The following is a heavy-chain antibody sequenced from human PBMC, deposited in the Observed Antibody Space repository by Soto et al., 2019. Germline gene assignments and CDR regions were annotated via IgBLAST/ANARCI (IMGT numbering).Heavy chain of an antibody. CDR1: GFTFNEYY. CDR3: ARETEYSYGMDV. J-gene: IGHJ6*02. CDR2: SSNSGTFA. V-gene: IGHV3-11*05. Sequence: GGSLRLSCAASGFTFNEYYMSWIRQAPGKGLEWISYSSNSGTFARYADSVKGRFTISRDNAKNSLYLQMNSLRAEDTAVYYCARETEYSYGMDVWGQGTTVTVSS. D-gene: IGHD6-6*01.